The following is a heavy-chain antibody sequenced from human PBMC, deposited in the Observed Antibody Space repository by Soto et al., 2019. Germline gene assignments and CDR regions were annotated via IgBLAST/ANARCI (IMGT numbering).Heavy chain of an antibody. CDR2: IDWEDDK. V-gene: IGHV2-5*02. CDR3: VKSRHRYYDILTGTSCDS. D-gene: IGHD3-9*01. CDR1: EFSLNTNGVG. Sequence: QITLKESGPTVVKPTQTLTVTCTFSEFSLNTNGVGVGWIRQAPGKALEWLGHIDWEDDKRYSPSLESRLSITKDSSRQEVVLTMTHLDPADTATYYGVKSRHRYYDILTGTSCDSWGQGMLVTVSS. J-gene: IGHJ4*02.